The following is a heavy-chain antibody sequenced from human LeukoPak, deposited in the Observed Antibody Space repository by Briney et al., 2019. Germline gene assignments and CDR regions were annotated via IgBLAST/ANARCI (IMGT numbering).Heavy chain of an antibody. CDR1: GFTFRSYW. CDR2: INGDGSSI. V-gene: IGHV3-74*01. CDR3: AKGLPYESRAYYDRLFDE. J-gene: IGHJ4*02. Sequence: GGSLRLSCAGSGFTFRSYWMHWVRQDPGKGLVWVARINGDGSSISYADSVKGRFTISRDNAKNTLYLQMNSLRVEDTAVYYCAKGLPYESRAYYDRLFDEWGQGTLVTVSS. D-gene: IGHD3-22*01.